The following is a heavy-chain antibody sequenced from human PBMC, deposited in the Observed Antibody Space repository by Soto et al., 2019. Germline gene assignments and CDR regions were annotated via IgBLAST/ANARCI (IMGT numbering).Heavy chain of an antibody. J-gene: IGHJ4*02. Sequence: QVQLVQSGAEVKKPGASVKVSCKASGYTFTTYGISWVRQAPGQGLKWMGWISAYNGDTNYAQHLQGRVTMTTDTSANTAYMELRSLRSDDTAVYYCARDVDVLTTPPGDYWGQGTLVTVSS. CDR2: ISAYNGDT. V-gene: IGHV1-18*04. CDR3: ARDVDVLTTPPGDY. D-gene: IGHD5-12*01. CDR1: GYTFTTYG.